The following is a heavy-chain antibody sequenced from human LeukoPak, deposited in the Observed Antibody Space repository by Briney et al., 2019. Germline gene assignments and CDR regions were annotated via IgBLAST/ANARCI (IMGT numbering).Heavy chain of an antibody. CDR3: ASLIWSGYYFVY. V-gene: IGHV1-69*13. J-gene: IGHJ4*02. CDR1: GYTFTSYG. Sequence: SVKVSCKASGYTFTSYGISWVRQAPGQGLEWMGGIIPIFGTANYAQKFQGRVTITADESTSTAYMELSSLRSEDTAVYYCASLIWSGYYFVYWGQGTLVTVSS. CDR2: IIPIFGTA. D-gene: IGHD3-3*01.